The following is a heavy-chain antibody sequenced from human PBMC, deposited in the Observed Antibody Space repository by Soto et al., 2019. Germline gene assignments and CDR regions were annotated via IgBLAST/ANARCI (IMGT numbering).Heavy chain of an antibody. CDR2: IIPIFGTA. Sequence: GASVKVSCKASGGTFSSYAISWVRQAPGQGLEWMGGIIPIFGTANYAQKFQGRVTITADESTSTAYMELSSLRSEDTAVYYCARGQHQLRIAAAEGAFDIWGQGTMVTVSS. J-gene: IGHJ3*02. CDR1: GGTFSSYA. V-gene: IGHV1-69*13. CDR3: ARGQHQLRIAAAEGAFDI. D-gene: IGHD6-13*01.